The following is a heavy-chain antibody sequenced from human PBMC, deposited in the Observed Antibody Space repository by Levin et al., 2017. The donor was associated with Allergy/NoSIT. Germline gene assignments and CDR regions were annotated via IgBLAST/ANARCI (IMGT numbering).Heavy chain of an antibody. Sequence: ASVKVSCRASGYTFTDYYVHWVRQAPGQGLEWMGRINSNSGGTTYAQKFQGRVTMTRDTSITTAYMELSRLTSDDTAVYYCAREQCSSSNCYRGYYYGMVVWGQGTTVTVSS. CDR1: GYTFTDYY. CDR2: INSNSGGT. CDR3: AREQCSSSNCYRGYYYGMVV. D-gene: IGHD2-2*02. J-gene: IGHJ6*02. V-gene: IGHV1-2*06.